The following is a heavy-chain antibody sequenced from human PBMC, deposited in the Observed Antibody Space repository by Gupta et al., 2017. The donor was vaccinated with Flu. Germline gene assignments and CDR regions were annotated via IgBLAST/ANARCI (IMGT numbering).Heavy chain of an antibody. CDR2: IIPIFGTA. D-gene: IGHD2-21*02. J-gene: IGHJ4*02. CDR3: ARAEELAYCGGDCYNGYGY. Sequence: QVQLVQSGAEVKKPGSSVKVSCKASGGTFSSYAISWVRQAPGQGLEWMGGIIPIFGTANYAQKFQGRVTITADESTSTAYMELSSLRSEDTAVYYCARAEELAYCGGDCYNGYGYWGQGTLVTVSS. CDR1: GGTFSSYA. V-gene: IGHV1-69*01.